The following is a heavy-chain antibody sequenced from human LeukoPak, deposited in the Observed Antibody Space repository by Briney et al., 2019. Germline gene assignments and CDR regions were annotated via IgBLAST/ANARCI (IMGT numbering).Heavy chain of an antibody. Sequence: GVSLRLSCAASGFTYSDYYVSGIRQAPGKGLEWVSYIRCSSSYKNYADSVKGRFTISRDNAKNSLYLQMNSLRAEDTAVYYCARGDCSSTSCYASWGKHYYYYYGMDVWGKGTTVTVSS. D-gene: IGHD2-2*01. J-gene: IGHJ6*04. CDR1: GFTYSDYY. V-gene: IGHV3-11*06. CDR2: IRCSSSYK. CDR3: ARGDCSSTSCYASWGKHYYYYYGMDV.